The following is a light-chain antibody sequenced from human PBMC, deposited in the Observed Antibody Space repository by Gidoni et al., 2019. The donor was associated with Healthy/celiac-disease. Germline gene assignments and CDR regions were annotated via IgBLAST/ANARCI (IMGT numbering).Light chain of an antibody. J-gene: IGKJ1*01. CDR3: QQRSNWSVT. V-gene: IGKV3-11*01. CDR2: DAS. CDR1: QSVSSY. Sequence: VLTQPPATLSLSPGERATLSCRASQSVSSYLAWYQQKPGQAPMLLIYDASNRATGIPARFSGSGSGTDFTLTISRLEPEELAVYYCQQRSNWSVTFGQGTKVEIK.